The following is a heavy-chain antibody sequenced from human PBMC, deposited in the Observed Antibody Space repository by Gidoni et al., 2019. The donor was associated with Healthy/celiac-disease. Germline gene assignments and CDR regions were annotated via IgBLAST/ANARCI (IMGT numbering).Heavy chain of an antibody. J-gene: IGHJ2*01. Sequence: EVQLVESGGGLVQPGGSLRLSCAASGFTFSSYWMSWVRQAPGKGLEWVANIKQDGSEKYYVDSVKGRFTISRDNAKNSLYLQMNSLRAEDTAVYYCARITDYYYDSSGYDTKPHINWYFDLWGRGTLVTVSS. CDR3: ARITDYYYDSSGYDTKPHINWYFDL. CDR1: GFTFSSYW. D-gene: IGHD3-22*01. V-gene: IGHV3-7*01. CDR2: IKQDGSEK.